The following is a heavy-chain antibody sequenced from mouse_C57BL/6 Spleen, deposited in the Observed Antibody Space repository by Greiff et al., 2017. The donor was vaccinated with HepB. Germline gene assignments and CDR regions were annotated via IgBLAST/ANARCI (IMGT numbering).Heavy chain of an antibody. J-gene: IGHJ2*01. CDR2: IWSGGST. CDR3: ARMGGNYLDY. Sequence: QVQLKESGPGLVQPSQSLSITCTVSGFSLTSYGVHWVRQSPGKGLEWLGVIWSGGSTDYNTAFISRLSISKDNSKSQVFFKMNSLQADDTAIYYCARMGGNYLDYWGQGTTLTVSS. CDR1: GFSLTSYG. V-gene: IGHV2-2*01.